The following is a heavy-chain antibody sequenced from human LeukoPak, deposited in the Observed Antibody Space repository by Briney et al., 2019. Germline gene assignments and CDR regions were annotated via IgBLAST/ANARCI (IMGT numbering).Heavy chain of an antibody. D-gene: IGHD1-26*01. CDR3: ARGDSRLVGAITPDWFDP. V-gene: IGHV1-18*01. CDR2: ISAYNGNT. J-gene: IGHJ5*02. CDR1: GYTFTSYG. Sequence: ASVKVSCKASGYTFTSYGISWVRQAPGQGLEWMGWISAYNGNTNYAQKLQGRVTMTTDTSTSTAYMELRSLRSDDTAVCYCARGDSRLVGAITPDWFDPWGQGTLVTVSS.